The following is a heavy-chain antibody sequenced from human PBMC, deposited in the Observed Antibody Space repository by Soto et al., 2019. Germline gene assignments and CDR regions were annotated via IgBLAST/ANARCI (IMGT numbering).Heavy chain of an antibody. D-gene: IGHD4-4*01. V-gene: IGHV3-11*01. CDR2: ISSSGSII. CDR1: GFTFSDYY. CDR3: ALAGYDSNYYAVTPLSAGHF. Sequence: QVQLVVSGGGLVKPGGCLRICCAASGFTFSDYYISWIRQAPGKGLEWVSYISSSGSIIYYADSVKGRFTISRDNAKNSLYLQMNSLRAEDTAVYYCALAGYDSNYYAVTPLSAGHFWGQGTLVTVSS. J-gene: IGHJ4*02.